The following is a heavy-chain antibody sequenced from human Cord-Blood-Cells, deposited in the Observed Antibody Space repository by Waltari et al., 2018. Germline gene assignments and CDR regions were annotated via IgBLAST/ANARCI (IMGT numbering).Heavy chain of an antibody. Sequence: QVQLVQSGAEVKKPGSSVKVPCKASGGPFSSHPISWVRQAPGQGLEWMGRIIPILGIANYAQKFQGRVTITADKSTSTAYMELSSLRSEDTAVYYCATRDPDYGGKGYYFDYWGQGTLVTVSS. V-gene: IGHV1-69*02. CDR2: IIPILGIA. J-gene: IGHJ4*02. D-gene: IGHD4-17*01. CDR1: GGPFSSHP. CDR3: ATRDPDYGGKGYYFDY.